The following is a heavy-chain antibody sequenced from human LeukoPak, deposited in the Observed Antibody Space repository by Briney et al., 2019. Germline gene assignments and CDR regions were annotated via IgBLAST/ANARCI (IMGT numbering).Heavy chain of an antibody. Sequence: GRSLRLSCAASGFTFSNYGMHWVRQAPGKGLEWLAVIWYDGSNTNYADSVKGRFTISRDNSKNTLYTQMNSLRAEDTAVYYCAKGDTTDPFDPWGQGTLVTVSS. V-gene: IGHV3-33*06. CDR2: IWYDGSNT. J-gene: IGHJ5*02. D-gene: IGHD1-14*01. CDR1: GFTFSNYG. CDR3: AKGDTTDPFDP.